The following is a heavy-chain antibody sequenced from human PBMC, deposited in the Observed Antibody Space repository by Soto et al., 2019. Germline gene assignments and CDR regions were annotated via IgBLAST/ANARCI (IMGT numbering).Heavy chain of an antibody. CDR1: GFTFSSYA. J-gene: IGHJ4*02. D-gene: IGHD4-17*01. CDR3: ACPPPVRDGLNFDY. V-gene: IGHV3-23*01. Sequence: EVQLLESGGGLVQPGGSLRLSCAASGFTFSSYAMSWVRQAPGKGLEWVSSISGSGGSTYYADSVKGRFTISRDNSKNTLDLQMNSLRAEDTAVYYCACPPPVRDGLNFDYWGQGTLVTVSS. CDR2: ISGSGGST.